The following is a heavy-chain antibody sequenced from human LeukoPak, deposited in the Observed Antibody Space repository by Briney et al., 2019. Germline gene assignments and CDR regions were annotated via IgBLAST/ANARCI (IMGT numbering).Heavy chain of an antibody. CDR2: IASKTDGGTT. J-gene: IGHJ4*02. Sequence: GGSLRLSCAASGFTFSSYWMNWARQAPGKGLEWVGRIASKTDGGTTDYAAPVKGRFTISRDDSKNTLFLQMNSLKTEDTAVYYCTTGIRGDCGQGTLVTVSS. CDR3: TTGIRGD. CDR1: GFTFSSYW. V-gene: IGHV3-15*04.